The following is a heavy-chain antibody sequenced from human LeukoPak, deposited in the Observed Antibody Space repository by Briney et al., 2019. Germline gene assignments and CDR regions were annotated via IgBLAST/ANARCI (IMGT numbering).Heavy chain of an antibody. Sequence: GGSLRLSCAASGFTFSSSWMHWVRQALGKGLVWVSRINKDGTYTSYADSVKGRFTISRDNAKNTVFLQMNSLRAEDTAVYYCASIVAPQHIPIDYWGQGTLVTVSS. CDR3: ASIVAPQHIPIDY. CDR2: INKDGTYT. D-gene: IGHD5-12*01. CDR1: GFTFSSSW. J-gene: IGHJ4*02. V-gene: IGHV3-74*01.